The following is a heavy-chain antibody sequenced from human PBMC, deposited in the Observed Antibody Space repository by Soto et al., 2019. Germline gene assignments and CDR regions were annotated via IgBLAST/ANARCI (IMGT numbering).Heavy chain of an antibody. CDR2: VSGTGGST. CDR3: AKEGHRVRGPDY. J-gene: IGHJ4*02. Sequence: PGGSLRLSCAASGFTFSNYVLSWVRQAPGKGLEWVSAVSGTGGSTYYADSVKGRFTISRDNSKNTLYVQMNSLRVEDTAVYYCAKEGHRVRGPDYWGQGTLVTVSS. CDR1: GFTFSNYV. D-gene: IGHD3-10*01. V-gene: IGHV3-23*01.